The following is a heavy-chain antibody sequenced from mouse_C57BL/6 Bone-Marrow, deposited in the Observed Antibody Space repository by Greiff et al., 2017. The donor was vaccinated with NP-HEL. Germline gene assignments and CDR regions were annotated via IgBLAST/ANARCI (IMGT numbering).Heavy chain of an antibody. CDR1: GYTFTDYY. J-gene: IGHJ4*01. V-gene: IGHV1-19*01. CDR3: ARAGRLHAMDY. D-gene: IGHD6-2*01. Sequence: EVKLMESGPVLVKPGASVKMSCKASGYTFTDYYMNWVKQSHGKSLEWIGVINPYNGGTSYNQKFKGKATLTVDKSSSTAYMELNSLTSEDSAVYYCARAGRLHAMDYWGQGTSVTVSS. CDR2: INPYNGGT.